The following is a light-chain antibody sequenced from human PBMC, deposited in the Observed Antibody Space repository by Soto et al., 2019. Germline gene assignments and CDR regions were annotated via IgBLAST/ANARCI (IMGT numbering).Light chain of an antibody. Sequence: EIVLTQSPATLSLSPGERATLSCRASQNVANYLDWYQQKPGQAPRLLIYESSNRATGIAARFSGSGSGTDFTLTISSLEPEDFAVYYCQQYDSSPRTFGQGTKVDIK. CDR2: ESS. CDR1: QNVANY. CDR3: QQYDSSPRT. J-gene: IGKJ1*01. V-gene: IGKV3-11*01.